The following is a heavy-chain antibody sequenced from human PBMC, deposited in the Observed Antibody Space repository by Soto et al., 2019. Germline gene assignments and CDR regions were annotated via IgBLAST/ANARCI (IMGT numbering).Heavy chain of an antibody. CDR1: GLTFSSFS. CDR3: AKDLRARSPYYYDSSGLGYFDY. V-gene: IGHV3-23*01. Sequence: GSLRLSCAASGLTFSSFSFNWVRQAPGKGLEWVSAISGSGGSTYYADSVKGRFTISRDNSKNTLYLQMNSLRAEDTAVYYCAKDLRARSPYYYDSSGLGYFDYWGQGTLVTAPQ. CDR2: ISGSGGST. J-gene: IGHJ4*02. D-gene: IGHD3-22*01.